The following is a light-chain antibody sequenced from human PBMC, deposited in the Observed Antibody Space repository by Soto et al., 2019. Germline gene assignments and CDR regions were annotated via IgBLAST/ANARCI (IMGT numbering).Light chain of an antibody. CDR1: SSDVGGYNY. J-gene: IGLJ1*01. CDR2: EVS. V-gene: IGLV2-14*03. CDR3: SSYTSSSPLGYV. Sequence: QSALAQPASVSGSPGQSITISCTGTSSDVGGYNYVSWYQQHPDKAPKLMIYEVSNRPSGISNRFSGSKSGNTASLTISGLQAEDEADYYCSSYTSSSPLGYVFGTGTKV.